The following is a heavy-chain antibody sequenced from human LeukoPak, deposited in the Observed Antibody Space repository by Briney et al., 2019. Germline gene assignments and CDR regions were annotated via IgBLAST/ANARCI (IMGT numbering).Heavy chain of an antibody. D-gene: IGHD2-2*01. V-gene: IGHV1-2*06. CDR2: ISPNSGGT. CDR3: ARAGGCSSTSCYANWFDP. Sequence: ASVKVSCKASGYSFTSNYIHWVRQAPGQGLEWMGRISPNSGGTNYAQKFQGRVTMTRDTSISTAYMELSRLRSDDTAVYYCARAGGCSSTSCYANWFDPWGQGTLVTVSS. J-gene: IGHJ5*02. CDR1: GYSFTSNY.